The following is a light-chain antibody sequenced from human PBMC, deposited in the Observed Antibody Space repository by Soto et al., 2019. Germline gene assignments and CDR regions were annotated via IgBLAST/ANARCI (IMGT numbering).Light chain of an antibody. Sequence: EIVLTQSPGPLSLSPGERATLSCRASQSVSSSYLGWYQQKPGQAPRLLIYGASGRATGIPDRFSGSGSATYFTLTISRLEPEDFAAYYCQHYGGSPSFTFGPGTKVDIK. J-gene: IGKJ3*01. CDR3: QHYGGSPSFT. CDR2: GAS. V-gene: IGKV3-20*01. CDR1: QSVSSSY.